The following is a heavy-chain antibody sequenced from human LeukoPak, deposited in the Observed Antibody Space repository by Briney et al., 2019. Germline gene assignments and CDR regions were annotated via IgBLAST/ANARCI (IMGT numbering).Heavy chain of an antibody. Sequence: SGPTLLKPTPTLTLTCTFSGFSPSSGVVGVGWIRQPPGKALEWLALIYWNDDKRYSPSLKNRLTITKDTSETQVVLTLTNMEPVDTATYYCTHTVDYGGNPNDYWGQGTLVTVSS. D-gene: IGHD4-23*01. V-gene: IGHV2-5*01. J-gene: IGHJ4*02. CDR3: THTVDYGGNPNDY. CDR1: GFSPSSGVVG. CDR2: IYWNDDK.